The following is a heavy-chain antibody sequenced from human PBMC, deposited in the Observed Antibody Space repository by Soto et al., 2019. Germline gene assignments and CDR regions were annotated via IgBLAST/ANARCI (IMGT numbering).Heavy chain of an antibody. CDR3: ARQGVVVVPAAYGGNWFDT. CDR1: GGTFSSYA. V-gene: IGHV1-69*13. D-gene: IGHD2-2*01. CDR2: IIPIFGTA. Sequence: SVKVSCKASGGTFSSYAISWVRQAPGQGLEWMGGIIPIFGTANYAQKFQGRVTITADESTSTAYMELSSLRSEDTAVYYCARQGVVVVPAAYGGNWFDTWGQGTLVTVSS. J-gene: IGHJ5*02.